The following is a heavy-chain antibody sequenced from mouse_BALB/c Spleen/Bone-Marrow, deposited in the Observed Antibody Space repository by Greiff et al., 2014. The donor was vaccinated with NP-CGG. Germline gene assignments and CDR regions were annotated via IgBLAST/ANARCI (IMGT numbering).Heavy chain of an antibody. CDR1: GFTFSDYY. J-gene: IGHJ3*01. V-gene: IGHV5-12*01. CDR3: ARHNYDETWFAY. CDR2: ISNGGGST. Sequence: DVHLVESGGGLVQPGGSLKLSCAPSGFTFSDYYMYWVRQTPEKRLEWVAYISNGGGSTYYPDTVKGRFTISRDNAKNTLYLQMSRLKSEDTAMYYCARHNYDETWFAYWGQGTLVTVSA. D-gene: IGHD2-4*01.